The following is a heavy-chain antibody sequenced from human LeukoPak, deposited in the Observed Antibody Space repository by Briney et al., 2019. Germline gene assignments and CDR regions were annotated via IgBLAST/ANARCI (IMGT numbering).Heavy chain of an antibody. CDR1: GGSFSGYY. J-gene: IGHJ3*02. CDR3: ARVSYYDSSGYGAFDI. CDR2: INHSGST. Sequence: SETLSLTCAVYGGSFSGYYWSWIRQPPGKGLEWIGEINHSGSTYYNPSLKSRVTISVDTSKNQFSLKLSSVTAADTAVYYCARVSYYDSSGYGAFDIWGQGTMVTVSS. D-gene: IGHD3-22*01. V-gene: IGHV4-34*09.